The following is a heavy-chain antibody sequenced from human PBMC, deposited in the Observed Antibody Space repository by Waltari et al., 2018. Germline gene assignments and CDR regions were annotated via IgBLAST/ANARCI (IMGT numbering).Heavy chain of an antibody. D-gene: IGHD2-2*01. CDR2: RKSKAERGTT. CDR1: GFTFANAW. CDR3: TTEGGRTWPMY. J-gene: IGHJ4*02. Sequence: EVQLVESGGGLVKPGDSLRLSCVPSGFTFANAWINWVRQAPGEGREWVGRRKSKAERGTTDYAAPVKGRFAISRDDSKDTAYLQMNSLKTEDTAMYFCTTEGGRTWPMYWGQGTLVTVSS. V-gene: IGHV3-15*01.